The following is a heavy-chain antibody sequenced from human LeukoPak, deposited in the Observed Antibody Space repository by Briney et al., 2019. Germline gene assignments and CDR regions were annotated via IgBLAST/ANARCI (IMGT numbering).Heavy chain of an antibody. V-gene: IGHV3-30*04. Sequence: GGSLRLSCAASGFTFSSYAMHWVRQAPGKGLEWVAVISYDGSNKYYADSVKGRFTISRDNSKNTPYLQMNSLRAEDTAVYYCYGSGNNWFDPWGQGTLVTVSS. CDR1: GFTFSSYA. D-gene: IGHD3-10*01. CDR3: YGSGNNWFDP. J-gene: IGHJ5*02. CDR2: ISYDGSNK.